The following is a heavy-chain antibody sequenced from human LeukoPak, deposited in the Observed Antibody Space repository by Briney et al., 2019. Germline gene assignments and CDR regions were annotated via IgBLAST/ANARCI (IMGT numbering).Heavy chain of an antibody. V-gene: IGHV1-2*06. D-gene: IGHD6-13*01. Sequence: GASVKVSCKASGYTFAGYYMHWVRQAPGQGLEWMGRINPNSGGTNYAQKFQGRVTMTRDTSISTAYMELSRLRSDDTAVYYCARVQQLGRDFDYWGQGTLVTVSS. CDR3: ARVQQLGRDFDY. CDR1: GYTFAGYY. J-gene: IGHJ4*02. CDR2: INPNSGGT.